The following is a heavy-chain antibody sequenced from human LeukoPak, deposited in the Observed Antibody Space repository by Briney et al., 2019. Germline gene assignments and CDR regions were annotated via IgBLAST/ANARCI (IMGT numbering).Heavy chain of an antibody. V-gene: IGHV3-49*03. D-gene: IGHD1-1*01. Sequence: GGSLRLSCRTSGFTFGDYAVSWFRQAPGKGLEWVGFMRSKVYGGATQYAASVKGRLTISRDDSKSIAYLQLNNLKTEDTAVYYCARPRHEWNGLPFDYWGQRTLVTVSS. CDR3: ARPRHEWNGLPFDY. CDR2: MRSKVYGGAT. CDR1: GFTFGDYA. J-gene: IGHJ4*02.